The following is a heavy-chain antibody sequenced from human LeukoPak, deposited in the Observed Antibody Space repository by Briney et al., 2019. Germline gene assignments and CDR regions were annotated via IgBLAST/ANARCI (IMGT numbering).Heavy chain of an antibody. CDR3: AREDRIAVAGAYYYYGMDV. J-gene: IGHJ6*02. V-gene: IGHV4-59*01. CDR2: IYYSGST. Sequence: PSETLSLTCTVSGGSISSYYWSWIRQPPGKGLEWIGYIYYSGSTSYNPSLKSRVTISVDTSKNQFSLKLSSVTAADTAVYYCAREDRIAVAGAYYYYGMDVWGQGTTVTVSS. CDR1: GGSISSYY. D-gene: IGHD6-19*01.